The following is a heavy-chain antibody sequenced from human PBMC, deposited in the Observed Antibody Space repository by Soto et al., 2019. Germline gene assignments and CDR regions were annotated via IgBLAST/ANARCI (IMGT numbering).Heavy chain of an antibody. Sequence: SETLSLTCSDSGGSISSFTYYWGWIRQPPGKGLEWIGTVYYNENTYYNPSLKSRVTITVDTAKNQFSLNLRSVTAADTAMYFCARRERYYGSPGWFDPWGPGTLVAVSS. D-gene: IGHD3-10*01. J-gene: IGHJ5*02. CDR2: VYYNENT. CDR1: GGSISSFTYY. V-gene: IGHV4-39*01. CDR3: ARRERYYGSPGWFDP.